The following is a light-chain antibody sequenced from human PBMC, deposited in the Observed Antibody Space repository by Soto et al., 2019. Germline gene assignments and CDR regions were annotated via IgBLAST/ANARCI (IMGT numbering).Light chain of an antibody. CDR2: GAS. CDR3: QQYGSSPRT. CDR1: QSVSSSY. V-gene: IGKV3-20*01. Sequence: EIVLTQSPGTLSLSPGERATLSCRASQSVSSSYLAWYQQKPGQAPRLLYYGASSRATGIPARFSGSGSGTDFTLTISRLESEDFAVYYCQQYGSSPRTFGGGTKVEIK. J-gene: IGKJ4*02.